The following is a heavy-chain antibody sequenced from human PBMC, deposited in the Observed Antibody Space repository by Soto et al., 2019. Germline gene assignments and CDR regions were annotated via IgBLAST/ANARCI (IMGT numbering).Heavy chain of an antibody. J-gene: IGHJ1*01. CDR1: GFTFSSYA. CDR2: ISGSGGST. CDR3: AKDRGMTTVTGYFQH. Sequence: GESLKISCAASGFTFSSYAMSWVRQAPGKGLEWVSAISGSGGSTYYADSVKGRFTISRDNSKNTLYLQMNSLRAEDTAVYYCAKDRGMTTVTGYFQHWGQGTLVTVSS. V-gene: IGHV3-23*01. D-gene: IGHD4-4*01.